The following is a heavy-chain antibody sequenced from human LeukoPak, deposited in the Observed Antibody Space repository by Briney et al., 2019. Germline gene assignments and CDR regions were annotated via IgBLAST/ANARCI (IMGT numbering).Heavy chain of an antibody. Sequence: GSLRLSCAASGFTFSSCGMSWVRQAPGKGLEWVSAISGSGGSTYYADSVKGRFTISRDNSKNTLYLQMNSLRAEDTAVYYCAKVFTVTKPYDAFDIWGQGTMVTVSS. CDR2: ISGSGGST. CDR1: GFTFSSCG. D-gene: IGHD4-17*01. V-gene: IGHV3-23*01. CDR3: AKVFTVTKPYDAFDI. J-gene: IGHJ3*02.